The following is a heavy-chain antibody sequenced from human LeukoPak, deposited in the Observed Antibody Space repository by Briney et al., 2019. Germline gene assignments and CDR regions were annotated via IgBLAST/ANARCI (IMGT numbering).Heavy chain of an antibody. Sequence: GGSLRLSCAASGFTVSSNYMSWVRQAPGKGLEWVSVIYSGGSTYYADSVKGRFTISRDNSKNTLYLQMNSLIAEDTAVYYCARGDSSGYYYFEYWGQGTLVTVSS. CDR1: GFTVSSNY. CDR2: IYSGGST. J-gene: IGHJ4*02. CDR3: ARGDSSGYYYFEY. V-gene: IGHV3-53*01. D-gene: IGHD6-19*01.